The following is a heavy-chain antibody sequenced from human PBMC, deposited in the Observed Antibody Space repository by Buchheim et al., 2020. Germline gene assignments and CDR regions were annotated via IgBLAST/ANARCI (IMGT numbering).Heavy chain of an antibody. CDR1: GFTFSSYG. D-gene: IGHD4-17*01. J-gene: IGHJ4*02. CDR3: AKGRETDGDYDY. CDR2: ISYDGSNK. Sequence: QVQLVESGGGVVQPGRSLRLSCAASGFTFSSYGMHWVRQAPGKGLEWVAVISYDGSNKYYADSVKGRFTISRDNSKNTLYLQMNSRRAEDTAGYYWAKGRETDGDYDYWGQGTL. V-gene: IGHV3-30*18.